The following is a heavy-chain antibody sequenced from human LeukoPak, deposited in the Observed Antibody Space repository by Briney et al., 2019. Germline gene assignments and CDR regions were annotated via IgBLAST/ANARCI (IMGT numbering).Heavy chain of an antibody. J-gene: IGHJ3*02. Sequence: SGGSLRLSCEASGVTFVKYWMSWVRQAPGKGPEWVANMNQDGSEKYYVDSVKGRFTISGDNAKNSLYLQMNSLRAEDTAVYYCLLEWYDAFDIWGQGTMVTVSS. CDR2: MNQDGSEK. V-gene: IGHV3-7*01. CDR3: LLEWYDAFDI. CDR1: GVTFVKYW. D-gene: IGHD3-3*01.